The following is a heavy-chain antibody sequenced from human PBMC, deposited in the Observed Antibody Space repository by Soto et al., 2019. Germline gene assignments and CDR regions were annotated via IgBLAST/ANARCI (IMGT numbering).Heavy chain of an antibody. Sequence: SETLSLTCTVSGGSISSYYWSWIRQPPGKGLEWIGYIYYSGSTNYNPSLKSRVTISVDTSNNQFSLKLSSVTAADTAVYYCARRHGSCFDYWGQGTLVTVSS. CDR3: ARRHGSCFDY. CDR2: IYYSGST. V-gene: IGHV4-59*08. CDR1: GGSISSYY. J-gene: IGHJ4*02.